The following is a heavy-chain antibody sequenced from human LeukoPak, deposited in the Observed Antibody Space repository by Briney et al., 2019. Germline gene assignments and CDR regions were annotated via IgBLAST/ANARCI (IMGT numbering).Heavy chain of an antibody. J-gene: IGHJ6*02. D-gene: IGHD4-17*01. CDR2: IYYSGGT. CDR1: GGSISSSSYY. V-gene: IGHV4-39*07. CDR3: ARDPVVTVTQGYYYYGMDV. Sequence: PSETLSLTCTVSGGSISSSSYYWGWIRQPPGKGLEWIGSIYYSGGTYYNPSLKSRVTISVDTSKNQFSLKLSSVTAADTAVYYCARDPVVTVTQGYYYYGMDVWGQGTTVTVSS.